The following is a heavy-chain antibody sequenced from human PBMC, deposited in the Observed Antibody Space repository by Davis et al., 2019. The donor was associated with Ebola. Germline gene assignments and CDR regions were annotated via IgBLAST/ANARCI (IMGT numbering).Heavy chain of an antibody. V-gene: IGHV3-21*01. Sequence: PGGFLRLSCAASGFTFSDSTMDWVRQAPGKGLEWVSSISHSSSYIYYADSVKGRFTISRDNAKNSLYLQMNNLRSEDTAVYYCARYGRMDAFDIWGQGTMVTVSS. CDR1: GFTFSDST. J-gene: IGHJ3*02. CDR2: ISHSSSYI. D-gene: IGHD3-10*01. CDR3: ARYGRMDAFDI.